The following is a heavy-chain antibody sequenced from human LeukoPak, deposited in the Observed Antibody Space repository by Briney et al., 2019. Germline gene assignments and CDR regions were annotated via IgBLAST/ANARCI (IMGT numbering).Heavy chain of an antibody. J-gene: IGHJ6*03. Sequence: SETLSLTCAVYGGSISSSNWWSWVRPPPGKGLEWSGEIYHSGSTNYNPSLKSRVTISVDKSKNQFSLQLSSVTAADTAVYYCARDGCGGSCFHYYYYYMDVWGKGTTVAISS. V-gene: IGHV4-4*02. CDR2: IYHSGST. D-gene: IGHD2-15*01. CDR1: GGSISSSNW. CDR3: ARDGCGGSCFHYYYYYMDV.